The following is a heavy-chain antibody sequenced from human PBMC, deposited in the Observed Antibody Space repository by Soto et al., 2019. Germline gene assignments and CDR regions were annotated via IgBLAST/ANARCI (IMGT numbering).Heavy chain of an antibody. CDR3: ARPMFSSDISLYRCFDS. CDR1: GFTFGTYW. V-gene: IGHV3-7*05. J-gene: IGHJ5*01. CDR2: IKQDGGDK. D-gene: IGHD3-16*02. Sequence: GGSLRLSCAASGFTFGTYWMSWVRQAPGKGLEWVASIKQDGGDKYYVGSVKGRFSISRDNAKNSLSLQMNSLRAEDTAVYYCARPMFSSDISLYRCFDSWGQGTLVTVSS.